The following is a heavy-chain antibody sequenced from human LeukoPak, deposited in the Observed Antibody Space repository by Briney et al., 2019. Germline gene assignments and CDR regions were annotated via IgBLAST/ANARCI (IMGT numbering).Heavy chain of an antibody. Sequence: ASVKVSCKASGYTFTGYYMHWVRQAPGQGLEWMGWINPNSGGTNYAQKFQGRVTMTRDTSISTAYMELRSLRSDDTAVYYCARDEERGSVETLDYFDYWGQGTLVTVSS. CDR3: ARDEERGSVETLDYFDY. V-gene: IGHV1-2*02. CDR2: INPNSGGT. J-gene: IGHJ4*02. D-gene: IGHD2-15*01. CDR1: GYTFTGYY.